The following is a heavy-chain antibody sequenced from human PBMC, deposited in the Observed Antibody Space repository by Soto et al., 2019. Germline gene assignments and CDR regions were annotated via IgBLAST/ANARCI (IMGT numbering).Heavy chain of an antibody. CDR3: ARAQAVWGLGEYYFDY. CDR2: IYYSGST. J-gene: IGHJ4*02. CDR1: GGSIISYY. D-gene: IGHD3-16*01. Sequence: SETLSLTCTVSGGSIISYYWSWIRQPPGKGLEWIGYIYYSGSTNYNPSLKSRVTISVDTSKNQFSLKLSSVTAADTAVYYCARAQAVWGLGEYYFDYWGQGTLVTVS. V-gene: IGHV4-59*01.